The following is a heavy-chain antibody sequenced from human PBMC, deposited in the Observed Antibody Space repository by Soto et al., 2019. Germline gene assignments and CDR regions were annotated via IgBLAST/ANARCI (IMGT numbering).Heavy chain of an antibody. CDR1: GYAFTSYD. CDR3: ARVSDYYYYYYMDV. V-gene: IGHV1-8*01. CDR2: MNPNSGNT. J-gene: IGHJ6*03. D-gene: IGHD2-21*02. Sequence: ASVKVSCKTSGYAFTSYDINWVRQATGQGLEWMGWMNPNSGNTGYAQKFQGRVTMTRNTSISTAYMELSSLRSEDTAVYYCARVSDYYYYYYMDVWGKGTTVTVSS.